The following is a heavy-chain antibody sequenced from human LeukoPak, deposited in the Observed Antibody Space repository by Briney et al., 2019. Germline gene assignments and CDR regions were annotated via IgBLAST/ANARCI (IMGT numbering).Heavy chain of an antibody. V-gene: IGHV4-30-2*01. D-gene: IGHD3-22*01. CDR1: GGSISSGGYY. CDR2: INHSGST. J-gene: IGHJ5*02. Sequence: PSQTLSLTCTVSGGSISSGGYYWSWIRQPPGKGLEWIGEINHSGSTNYNPSLKSRVTISADTSKNQFSLKLSSVTAADTAVYYCARVVGARITMIVVVNVRWFDPWGQGTLVTVSS. CDR3: ARVVGARITMIVVVNVRWFDP.